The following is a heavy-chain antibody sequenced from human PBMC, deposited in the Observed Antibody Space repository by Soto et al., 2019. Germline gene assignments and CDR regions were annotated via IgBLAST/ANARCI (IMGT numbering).Heavy chain of an antibody. CDR2: IYYSGTH. CDR1: SGSITGYY. J-gene: IGHJ4*02. D-gene: IGHD5-12*01. Sequence: SETLSLTCTFSSGSITGYYWSWVRQPPGKGLEWIGYIYYSGTHNYNPSLSSRLTISVDTSKNLFSLKLNSVTAADTAVYYCARVQMATLYFDDWGQGTLVTVS. CDR3: ARVQMATLYFDD. V-gene: IGHV4-59*01.